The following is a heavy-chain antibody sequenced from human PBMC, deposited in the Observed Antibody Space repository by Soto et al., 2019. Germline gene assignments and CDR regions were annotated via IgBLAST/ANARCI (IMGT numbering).Heavy chain of an antibody. CDR2: ISAYNGNT. Sequence: ASVKVSCKASGYTFTSYCISWVRQAPGQGLEWMGWISAYNGNTNYAQKLQGRVTMTTDTSTSTAYMELRSLRSDDTAVYYCARDTHESPTYCGGDCYFDYWGQGTLVTVSS. CDR3: ARDTHESPTYCGGDCYFDY. D-gene: IGHD2-21*02. CDR1: GYTFTSYC. V-gene: IGHV1-18*04. J-gene: IGHJ4*02.